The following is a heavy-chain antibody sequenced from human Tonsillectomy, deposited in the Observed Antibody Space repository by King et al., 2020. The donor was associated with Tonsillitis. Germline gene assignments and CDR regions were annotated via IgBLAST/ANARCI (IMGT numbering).Heavy chain of an antibody. Sequence: VQLQESGPGLVKPSQTLSLTCTVSGDSISGGGYYWSWIRQPAGKGLEWIGRIYSSGVTEFSPSLKSRVTMSVDTSKNQFSLELNSMTAADTAVYFCASRAYDGIDYWGQGTLVTVSS. J-gene: IGHJ4*02. CDR1: GDSISGGGYY. V-gene: IGHV4-61*02. CDR3: ASRAYDGIDY. D-gene: IGHD1-1*01. CDR2: IYSSGVT.